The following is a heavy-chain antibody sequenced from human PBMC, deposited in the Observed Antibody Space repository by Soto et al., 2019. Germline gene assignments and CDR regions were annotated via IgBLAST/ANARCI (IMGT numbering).Heavy chain of an antibody. Sequence: GGSLRLSCTASGFTFNDYTLSWVRQAPGKGLEWVGFIRSKAYGGTTEYAASVKGRFTISRDDSKSIAYLQMNSLKTEDTAVYYCTAGKLYPSLDFDYWGQGTLVTDSS. D-gene: IGHD2-8*01. CDR3: TAGKLYPSLDFDY. J-gene: IGHJ4*02. V-gene: IGHV3-49*04. CDR1: GFTFNDYT. CDR2: IRSKAYGGTT.